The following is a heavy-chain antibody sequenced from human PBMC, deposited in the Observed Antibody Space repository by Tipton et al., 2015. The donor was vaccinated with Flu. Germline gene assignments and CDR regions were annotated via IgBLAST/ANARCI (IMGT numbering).Heavy chain of an antibody. D-gene: IGHD1-26*01. Sequence: TLSLTCTVSGGSISGSSYQWGWIRQPPGKGLEWIGTIYYSGDTYANPSLKSRLTISVDTSNNQFSLRLTSVTAADTAVYYCARLGKTHYCWGQGTLVIVSS. J-gene: IGHJ4*02. V-gene: IGHV4-39*01. CDR2: IYYSGDT. CDR3: ARLGKTHYC. CDR1: GGSISGSSYQ.